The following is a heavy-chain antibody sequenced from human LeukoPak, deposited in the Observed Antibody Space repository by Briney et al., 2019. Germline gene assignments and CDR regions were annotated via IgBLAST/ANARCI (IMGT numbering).Heavy chain of an antibody. CDR1: GFTFSSYS. CDR3: ASEIIFGSFDY. D-gene: IGHD3-3*01. V-gene: IGHV3-30*03. J-gene: IGHJ4*02. Sequence: NPGGSLRLSCAASGFTFSSYSMNWVRQAPGKVLEWMAVISYDGSNKYYADSVKGRFTISRDNSKNTLYLQMNSLRAEDTAVYYCASEIIFGSFDYWGQGTLVTVSS. CDR2: ISYDGSNK.